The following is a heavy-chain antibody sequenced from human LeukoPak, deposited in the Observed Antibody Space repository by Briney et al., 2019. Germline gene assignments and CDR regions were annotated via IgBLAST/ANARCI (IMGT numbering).Heavy chain of an antibody. Sequence: PGGSLRLSCAASRFTLSNYWMSWVRQAPGKGLEWVDNIKQDGSETNYVDAVKGRFIISRDNANNSLDLQMSSLRGEDTAVYYCARQRGSGCLDYWGEGTLVTVSS. D-gene: IGHD6-19*01. V-gene: IGHV3-7*01. J-gene: IGHJ4*02. CDR2: IKQDGSET. CDR3: ARQRGSGCLDY. CDR1: RFTLSNYW.